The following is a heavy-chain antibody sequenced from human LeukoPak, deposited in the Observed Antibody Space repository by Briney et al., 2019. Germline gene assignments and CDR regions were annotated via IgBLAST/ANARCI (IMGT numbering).Heavy chain of an antibody. D-gene: IGHD1-26*01. J-gene: IGHJ4*02. CDR1: GFTFSDYY. CDR3: ARAYTGSFSGTLEY. V-gene: IGHV3-11*04. Sequence: AGSLRLSCAASGFTFSDYYMTWLRQAPGKGLEWVSYISPSGITTYYTDSVKGRFAISGDNAKNSLSLQINSLRVEDTAVYYCARAYTGSFSGTLEYWGRGTLVTVSS. CDR2: ISPSGITT.